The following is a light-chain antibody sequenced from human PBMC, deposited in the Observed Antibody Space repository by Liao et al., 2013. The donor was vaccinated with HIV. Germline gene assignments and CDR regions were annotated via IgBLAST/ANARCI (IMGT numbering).Light chain of an antibody. CDR2: QDF. CDR3: QSADSSTSYYV. CDR1: KLGDKF. Sequence: SYELTQPPSVSVSPGQTATIPCSGDKLGDKFACWYQQKPGQSPVVVIYQDFLRPSGIPERFSGSSSGTTATLTISGVRAEDEADYYCQSADSSTSYYVFGPGTKVTVL. J-gene: IGLJ1*01. V-gene: IGLV3-1*01.